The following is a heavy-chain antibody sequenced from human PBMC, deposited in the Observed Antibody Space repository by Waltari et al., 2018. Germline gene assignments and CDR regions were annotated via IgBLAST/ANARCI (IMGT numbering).Heavy chain of an antibody. Sequence: QITLKESGPTLVKPTQTLTLTCTFSGFSLSTSGVGVACIRQPPGKAPQWLALIYWNDKKYYSPSLESRLSVSKDTSRNQVDLTMTNMDPVDTATYYCARKVYDFWSGYSNWLDPWGQGILVTVSS. J-gene: IGHJ5*02. CDR3: ARKVYDFWSGYSNWLDP. V-gene: IGHV2-5*01. CDR2: IYWNDKK. D-gene: IGHD3-3*01. CDR1: GFSLSTSGVG.